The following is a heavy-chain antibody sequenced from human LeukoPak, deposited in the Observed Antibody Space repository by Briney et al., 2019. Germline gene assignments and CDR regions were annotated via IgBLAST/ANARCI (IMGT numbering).Heavy chain of an antibody. Sequence: GESLKISWKASGYSFTNYWIGWVRQMPGKGLDWMGIVYPGDADTRYSPSSPGQVTISADKSINTAYLQWNSLKASDTAIYYCARKERWQPLRPYAFDLWGEGTMAAVSS. J-gene: IGHJ3*01. CDR3: ARKERWQPLRPYAFDL. CDR1: GYSFTNYW. V-gene: IGHV5-51*01. CDR2: VYPGDADT. D-gene: IGHD5-24*01.